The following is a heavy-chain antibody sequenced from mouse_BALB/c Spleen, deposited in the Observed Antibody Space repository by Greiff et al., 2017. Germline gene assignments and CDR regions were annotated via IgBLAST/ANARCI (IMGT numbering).Heavy chain of an antibody. Sequence: EGNVVESGGGLVKPGGSLKLSCAASGFTFSSYAMSWVRQTPEKRLEWVASISSGGSTYYPDSVKGRFTISRDNARNILYLQMSSLRSEDTAMYYCARGNYGYYFDYWGQGTTLTVSS. CDR1: GFTFSSYA. V-gene: IGHV5-6-5*01. D-gene: IGHD1-1*01. CDR3: ARGNYGYYFDY. J-gene: IGHJ2*01. CDR2: ISSGGST.